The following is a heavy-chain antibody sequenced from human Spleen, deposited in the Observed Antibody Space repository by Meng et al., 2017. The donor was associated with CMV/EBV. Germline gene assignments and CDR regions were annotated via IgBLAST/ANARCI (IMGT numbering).Heavy chain of an antibody. CDR3: ARITTSWFDP. Sequence: DYYMSWIRQAPGKGLEWIGYIYYSGSTYYNPSLKSRVTISVDTSKNQFSLKLSSVTAADTAVYYCARITTSWFDPWGQGTLVTVSS. D-gene: IGHD3-22*01. V-gene: IGHV4-30-4*08. J-gene: IGHJ5*02. CDR1: DYY. CDR2: IYYSGST.